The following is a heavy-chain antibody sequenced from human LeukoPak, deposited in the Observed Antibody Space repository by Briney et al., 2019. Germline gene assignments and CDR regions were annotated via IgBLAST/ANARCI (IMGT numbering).Heavy chain of an antibody. CDR2: IKQDGSEK. J-gene: IGHJ4*02. CDR1: GFTFSSYW. Sequence: GGSLRLSCAASGFTFSSYWMSWVRQAPGKGLEWVANIKQDGSEKYYADSVKGRFTISRDNSKNTLYLQMNSLRAEDTAVYYCAKYSGSSYFDYWGQGTLVTVSS. D-gene: IGHD1-26*01. V-gene: IGHV3-7*01. CDR3: AKYSGSSYFDY.